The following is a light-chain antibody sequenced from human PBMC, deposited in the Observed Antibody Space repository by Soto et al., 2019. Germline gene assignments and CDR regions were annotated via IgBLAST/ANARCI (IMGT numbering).Light chain of an antibody. V-gene: IGLV2-14*03. CDR1: SSDIGGWNY. CDR3: SSYTSTSPLYV. J-gene: IGLJ1*01. CDR2: DVT. Sequence: QSALTQPASVSGSPGQSITISCTGTSSDIGGWNYVSWYQQLPGKVPKLIIYDVTNRPSGVSDRFSGSKSGNAAPLTISGLQAEDEADYYCSSYTSTSPLYVFGTGTKLTVL.